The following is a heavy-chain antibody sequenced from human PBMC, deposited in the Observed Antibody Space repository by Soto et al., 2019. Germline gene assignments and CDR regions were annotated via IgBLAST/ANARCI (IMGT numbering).Heavy chain of an antibody. V-gene: IGHV1-69*02. J-gene: IGHJ4*02. CDR1: GGTFRYYP. Sequence: QVQLVQSGTEVKKPGSSVKVSCKASGGTFRYYPINWVRQAPGQGLEWMGSIFPLTDIPDYAQNFQARLTNSADKSTSTAYMELSSLTSDDTAMYFCARGPLVVLNYFESWGQGTLVTVSS. CDR2: IFPLTDIP. CDR3: ARGPLVVLNYFES.